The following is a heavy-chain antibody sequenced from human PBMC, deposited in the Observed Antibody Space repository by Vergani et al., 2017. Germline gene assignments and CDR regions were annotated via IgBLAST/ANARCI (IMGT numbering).Heavy chain of an antibody. D-gene: IGHD6-19*01. V-gene: IGHV3-21*01. J-gene: IGHJ6*02. CDR1: GFTFSSYS. CDR2: ISSSSSYI. CDR3: ARDFPGRSGNIAVAATGYYGMDV. Sequence: EVQLVESGGGLVKPGGSLRLSCAASGFTFSSYSMNWVRQAPGKGLEWVSSISSSSSYIYYADSVKGRFTLSRDNAKNSLYLQMNSLRAEDTAVYYCARDFPGRSGNIAVAATGYYGMDVWGQGTTVTVSS.